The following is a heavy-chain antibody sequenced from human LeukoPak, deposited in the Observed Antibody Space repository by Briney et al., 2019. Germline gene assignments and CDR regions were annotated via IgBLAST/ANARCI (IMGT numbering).Heavy chain of an antibody. CDR2: IYHSGST. CDR1: GYSISSGYY. V-gene: IGHV4-38-2*01. CDR3: ARHPSHYDFWSGPPTDY. D-gene: IGHD3-3*01. Sequence: PSETLSLTCAVSGYSISSGYYWGWIRQPQGKGLEWIGSIYHSGSTYYNPSLKSRVTISVDTSKNQFSLKLSSVTAADTAVYYCARHPSHYDFWSGPPTDYWGQGTLVTVSS. J-gene: IGHJ4*02.